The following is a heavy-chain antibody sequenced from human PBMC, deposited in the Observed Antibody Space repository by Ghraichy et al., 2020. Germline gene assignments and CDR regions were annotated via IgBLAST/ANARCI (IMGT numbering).Heavy chain of an antibody. V-gene: IGHV3-74*01. CDR1: GFTFSSYW. Sequence: GGSLRLSCAASGFTFSSYWMHWVRQAPGKGLVWVSRINSDGSSISYADSVKGRFTISRDNAKNTLDLQMNSLRDEDTAVYYCARRWYGDYWEGFDYWGQGTLVSVSS. CDR2: INSDGSSI. CDR3: ARRWYGDYWEGFDY. J-gene: IGHJ4*02. D-gene: IGHD4-17*01.